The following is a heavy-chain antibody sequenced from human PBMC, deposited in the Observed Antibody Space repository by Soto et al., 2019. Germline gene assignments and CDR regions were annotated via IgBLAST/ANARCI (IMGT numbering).Heavy chain of an antibody. CDR2: ISSSGSTI. D-gene: IGHD3-3*01. V-gene: IGHV3-11*01. CDR3: ARDPKNVDYDFWSGYYPDAYFDY. J-gene: IGHJ4*02. Sequence: PGGSLRLSCAASGFTFSDYYMSWIRQAPGKGLEWVSYISSSGSTIYYADSVKGRFTISRDNAKNSLYLQMNSLRAEDTAVYYCARDPKNVDYDFWSGYYPDAYFDYWGQGTLVTVSS. CDR1: GFTFSDYY.